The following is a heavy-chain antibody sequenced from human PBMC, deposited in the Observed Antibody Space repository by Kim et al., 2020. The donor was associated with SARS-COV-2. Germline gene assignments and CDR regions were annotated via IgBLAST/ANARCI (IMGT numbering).Heavy chain of an antibody. J-gene: IGHJ4*02. D-gene: IGHD1-20*01. V-gene: IGHV1-18*01. CDR2: INGYDGDT. Sequence: ASVKVSCKASGYTFVTYGITWVRQAPGQGPEYMGWINGYDGDTNYAQKLQGRVTMTPDTTTNTAYMELRSLRSDDTAVYYCARGRADNYHFDHWVQGTLV. CDR1: GYTFVTYG. CDR3: ARGRADNYHFDH.